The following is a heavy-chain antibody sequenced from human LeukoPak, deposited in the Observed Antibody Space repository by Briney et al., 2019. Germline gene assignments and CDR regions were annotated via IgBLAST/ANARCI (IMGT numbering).Heavy chain of an antibody. CDR3: ARSRGSAGRFDY. CDR2: IIPILGIA. J-gene: IGHJ4*02. V-gene: IGHV1-69*04. Sequence: SVKVSCKASGGAFSSYAISWVRQAPGQGLEWMGRIIPILGIANYAQKFQGRVTITADKSTSTAYMELSSLRSEDTAVYYCARSRGSAGRFDYWGQGTLVTVSS. D-gene: IGHD2-15*01. CDR1: GGAFSSYA.